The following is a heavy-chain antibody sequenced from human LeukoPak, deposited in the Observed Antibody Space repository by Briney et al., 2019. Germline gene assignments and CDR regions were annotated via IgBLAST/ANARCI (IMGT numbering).Heavy chain of an antibody. CDR2: IWYDGSNK. V-gene: IGHV3-33*01. CDR1: GFTFSSYG. D-gene: IGHD1-26*01. CDR3: AREREGSSYFDY. J-gene: IGHJ4*02. Sequence: GGSLRLSCAASGFTFSSYGMHWVRQAPGKGLEWVAVIWYDGSNKYYADSVKGRFTISRDNSKNTLYLQMNSLRAEDTAVYYCAREREGSSYFDYWGQGTLVTVSS.